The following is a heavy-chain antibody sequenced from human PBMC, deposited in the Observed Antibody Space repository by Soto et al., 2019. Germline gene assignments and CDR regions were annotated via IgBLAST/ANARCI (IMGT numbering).Heavy chain of an antibody. CDR2: IYYSGST. J-gene: IGHJ5*02. CDR3: ARGVDVVLVPAAMGDWFDP. CDR1: GGSISSGDYY. D-gene: IGHD2-2*01. Sequence: QVQLQESGPGLVKPSQTLSLTCTVSGGSISSGDYYWSWIRQPPGKGLEWIGYIYYSGSTYYNPSLTSRVTLSLDTSKNQSSLKLSSVTAGDTAVYYCARGVDVVLVPAAMGDWFDPWGQGTLVTVSS. V-gene: IGHV4-30-4*01.